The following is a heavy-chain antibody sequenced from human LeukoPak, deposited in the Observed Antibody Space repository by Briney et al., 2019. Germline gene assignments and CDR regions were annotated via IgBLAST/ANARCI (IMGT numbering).Heavy chain of an antibody. J-gene: IGHJ4*02. D-gene: IGHD4-17*01. Sequence: GGSLRLSCAASGFTFSSYSMSWFRQAPGEGLEWVSSISSSTTYIYYADSMKGRFTISSDNAKNSLYLQMNSLRAEDTAVYYCAITGGPTVTAFDSWGQGILVTVSS. CDR1: GFTFSSYS. V-gene: IGHV3-21*01. CDR3: AITGGPTVTAFDS. CDR2: ISSSTTYI.